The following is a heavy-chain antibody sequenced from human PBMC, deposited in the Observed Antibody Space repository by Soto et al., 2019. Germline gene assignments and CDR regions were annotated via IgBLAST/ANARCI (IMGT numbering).Heavy chain of an antibody. Sequence: GGSLRLSCTASGFTFGDYAMSWVRQAPGKGLEWVGFIRSKAYGGTTEYAASVKCRFTISRDDSKSIAYLQMNSLKTEDTAVYYCTRAYDSSGYYWYFDLWGRGTLVTVSS. CDR2: IRSKAYGGTT. CDR1: GFTFGDYA. CDR3: TRAYDSSGYYWYFDL. V-gene: IGHV3-49*04. J-gene: IGHJ2*01. D-gene: IGHD3-22*01.